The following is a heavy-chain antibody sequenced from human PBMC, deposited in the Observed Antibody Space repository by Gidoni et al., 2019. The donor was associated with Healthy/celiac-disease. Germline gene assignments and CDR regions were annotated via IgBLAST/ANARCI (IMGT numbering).Heavy chain of an antibody. CDR2: ISSSSSYI. CDR1: GFTFNSDR. Sequence: EVQLVESGGGLFKPGGALRLSCAASGFTFNSDRMNWGGQAPGKGLEWVSVISSSSSYIYYAYSVNGRFTISRDNAKNSLYLQMNSLRAEDTAVYYCARNWASTVTTPGAFDIWGQGTMVTVSS. J-gene: IGHJ3*02. V-gene: IGHV3-21*01. CDR3: ARNWASTVTTPGAFDI. D-gene: IGHD4-17*01.